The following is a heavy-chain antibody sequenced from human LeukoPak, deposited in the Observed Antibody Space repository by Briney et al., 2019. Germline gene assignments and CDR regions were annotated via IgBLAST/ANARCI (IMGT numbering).Heavy chain of an antibody. V-gene: IGHV3-23*01. J-gene: IGHJ4*02. CDR3: AKDWDLGPAAGLMDY. CDR2: ISGSGGST. D-gene: IGHD6-13*01. CDR1: GFTFSSYA. Sequence: PGGSLRLSCAASGFTFSSYAMSWVRQAPGKGLEWVSAISGSGGSTYYADSVKGRFTISRDNSKNTLYLQMNSLRAEDTAVYYCAKDWDLGPAAGLMDYWGQGTLVTVSS.